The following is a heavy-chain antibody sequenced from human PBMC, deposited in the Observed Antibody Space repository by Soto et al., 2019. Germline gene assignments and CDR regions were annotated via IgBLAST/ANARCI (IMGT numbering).Heavy chain of an antibody. V-gene: IGHV3-48*01. Sequence: GGSLRLSCAASGFTFSSYSMNWVRQAPGKGLEWVSYISSSSSTIYYADSVKGRFTISRDNAKNSLYLQMNSLRAEDTAVYYCARPHCSSTSCYFHYYYYMDVWGKGTTVTVSS. J-gene: IGHJ6*03. CDR3: ARPHCSSTSCYFHYYYYMDV. CDR1: GFTFSSYS. CDR2: ISSSSSTI. D-gene: IGHD2-2*01.